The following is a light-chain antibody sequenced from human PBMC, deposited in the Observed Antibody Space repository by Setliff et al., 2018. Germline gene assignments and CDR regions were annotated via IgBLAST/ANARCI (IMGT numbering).Light chain of an antibody. J-gene: IGLJ1*01. CDR2: RNN. CDR1: SSNIGSNT. Sequence: QSVLTQPPSASGTPGQRVTISCSGSSSNIGSNTVNWYQQLPGTAPKLLIYRNNQRPSGVPDRFSGSKSGTSASLAISWLQSEDEADYYCAAWDDSLNGEVFGTGTKVTVL. CDR3: AAWDDSLNGEV. V-gene: IGLV1-44*01.